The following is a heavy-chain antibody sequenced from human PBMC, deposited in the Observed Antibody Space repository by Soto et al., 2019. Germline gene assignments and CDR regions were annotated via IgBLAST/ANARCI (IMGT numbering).Heavy chain of an antibody. CDR3: ALSSIAARPTFDP. J-gene: IGHJ5*02. D-gene: IGHD6-6*01. CDR1: GLTFSNYA. Sequence: GGSLRLSCAASGLTFSNYAMNWVRQAPGKGLEWVSAISGSGGSTYYADSVKGRFTISRDNSKNTLYLQMNSLRAEDTAVYYCALSSIAARPTFDPWGQGTLVTVSS. V-gene: IGHV3-23*01. CDR2: ISGSGGST.